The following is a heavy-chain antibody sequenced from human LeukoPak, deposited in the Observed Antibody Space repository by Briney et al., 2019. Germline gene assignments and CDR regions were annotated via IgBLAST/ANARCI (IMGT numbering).Heavy chain of an antibody. J-gene: IGHJ5*02. Sequence: SETLSLTCAVYGGSFSGYYWTWIRQPPGKGLEWVGEINDSGSTNYNPSLKSRVTISVDASKNQFSLELTSVTAADTALYYCTANRDTATLVTGPYNWFDPWGQGNLVTVSS. D-gene: IGHD5-18*01. CDR2: INDSGST. V-gene: IGHV4-34*01. CDR1: GGSFSGYY. CDR3: TANRDTATLVTGPYNWFDP.